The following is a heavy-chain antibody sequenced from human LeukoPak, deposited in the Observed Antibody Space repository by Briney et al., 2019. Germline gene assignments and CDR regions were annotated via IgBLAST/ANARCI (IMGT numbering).Heavy chain of an antibody. J-gene: IGHJ4*02. Sequence: ASVKVSCKASGYTFKNYDINWVRQATGQGLEWMGWMNPNSGNTGFAQKFQDRVSMTRDTSINTAYMELRSLRSDDTAVYYCARDSRIGYSAYWGQGTLVTVSS. CDR2: MNPNSGNT. CDR1: GYTFKNYD. D-gene: IGHD5-18*01. V-gene: IGHV1-8*02. CDR3: ARDSRIGYSAY.